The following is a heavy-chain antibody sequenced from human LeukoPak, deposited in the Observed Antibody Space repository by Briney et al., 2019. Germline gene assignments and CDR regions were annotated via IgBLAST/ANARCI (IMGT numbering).Heavy chain of an antibody. D-gene: IGHD3-22*01. V-gene: IGHV1-18*01. J-gene: IGHJ4*02. CDR1: GYTFTNYG. Sequence: ASVKVSCKTSGYTFTNYGISWVRQAPGQGLEWMRWISPYNGNTNYAQKFQGRVTLTTNTSTSTAHMELRNLRSDDTALYYCARGIYYYYTSGHGAFDYWGQGTLVTVSS. CDR3: ARGIYYYYTSGHGAFDY. CDR2: ISPYNGNT.